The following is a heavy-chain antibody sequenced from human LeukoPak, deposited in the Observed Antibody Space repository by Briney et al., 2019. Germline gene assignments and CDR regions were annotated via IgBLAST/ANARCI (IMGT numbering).Heavy chain of an antibody. D-gene: IGHD2-15*01. V-gene: IGHV3-30*18. J-gene: IGHJ4*02. CDR1: GFTFSNYG. Sequence: GRSLRLSCAASGFTFSNYGMHWVRQAPGKGLEWVAVISYDGSNKYYADSVKGRFTISRDNSKNTLYLQMNSLRAEDTAVYYCAKCCSGGSCFDYWGQGTLVTVSS. CDR3: AKCCSGGSCFDY. CDR2: ISYDGSNK.